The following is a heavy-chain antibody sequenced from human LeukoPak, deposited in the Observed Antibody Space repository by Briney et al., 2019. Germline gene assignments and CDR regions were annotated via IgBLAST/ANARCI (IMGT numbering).Heavy chain of an antibody. CDR2: ISGSGGST. CDR3: ARVLMVRGVSPLDY. D-gene: IGHD3-10*01. CDR1: GFTFSSYA. V-gene: IGHV3-23*01. Sequence: GGSLRLSCAASGFTFSSYAMSWVRQAPGKGLEWVSAISGSGGSTYYADSVKGRFTISRDNSKNTLYLQMNSLRAEDTAVYYCARVLMVRGVSPLDYWGQGTLVTVSS. J-gene: IGHJ4*02.